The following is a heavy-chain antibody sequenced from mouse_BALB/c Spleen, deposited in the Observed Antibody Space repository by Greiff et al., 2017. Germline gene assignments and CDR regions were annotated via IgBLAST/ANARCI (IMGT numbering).Heavy chain of an antibody. CDR3: ARDGGSYYGNSVPFAY. CDR1: GFTFSDYY. Sequence: EVKLVESGGGLVKPGGSLKLSCAASGFTFSDYYMYWVRQTPEKRLEWVATISDGGSYTYYPDSVKGRFTISRDNAKNNLYLQMSSLKSEDTAMYYCARDGGSYYGNSVPFAYWGQETLVTVSA. CDR2: ISDGGSYT. D-gene: IGHD2-10*01. J-gene: IGHJ3*01. V-gene: IGHV5-4*02.